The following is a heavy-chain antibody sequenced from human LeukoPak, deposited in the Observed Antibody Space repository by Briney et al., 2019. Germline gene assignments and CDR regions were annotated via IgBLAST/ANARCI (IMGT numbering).Heavy chain of an antibody. V-gene: IGHV1-2*02. Sequence: ASVKVSCKASGYIFTAYFIHWVRQAPGQGLEWMGSINTNNGGTNYIQKFKGRVTMTRDTSTSTAYMELTGLRSDDTAVYYCARRDYALDWGQGTLVTVSS. CDR3: ARRDYALD. D-gene: IGHD4-17*01. CDR2: INTNNGGT. CDR1: GYIFTAYF. J-gene: IGHJ4*02.